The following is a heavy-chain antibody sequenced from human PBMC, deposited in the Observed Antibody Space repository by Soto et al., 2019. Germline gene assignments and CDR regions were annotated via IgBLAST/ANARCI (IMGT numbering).Heavy chain of an antibody. V-gene: IGHV1-69*13. D-gene: IGHD6-13*01. CDR1: GGTFSSYA. CDR3: ARVCRAADLLDAFAI. J-gene: IGHJ3*02. Sequence: GASVKVSCKASGGTFSSYAISWVRQAPGQGLEWMGGIIPIFGTANYAQKFQGRVTITADESTSTAYMELSSLRSEDTAVYYCARVCRAADLLDAFAISGQGTLVIGS. CDR2: IIPIFGTA.